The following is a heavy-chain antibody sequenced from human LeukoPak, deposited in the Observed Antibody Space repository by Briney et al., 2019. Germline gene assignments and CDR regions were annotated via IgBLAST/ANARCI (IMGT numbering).Heavy chain of an antibody. CDR2: IIPIFGTA. CDR1: GGTFSSYA. CDR3: ARDRGGPTTVVTPHDAFDI. Sequence: SVKVSCKASGGTFSSYAISWVRQAPGQGLEWMGGIIPIFGTANYAQKFQGRVTITADESTSTAYMELSSLRSEDTAVYYCARDRGGPTTVVTPHDAFDIWGQGTMVTVSS. V-gene: IGHV1-69*13. J-gene: IGHJ3*02. D-gene: IGHD4-23*01.